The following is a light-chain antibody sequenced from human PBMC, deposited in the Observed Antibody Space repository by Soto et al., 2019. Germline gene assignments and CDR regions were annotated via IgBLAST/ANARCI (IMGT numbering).Light chain of an antibody. CDR1: SSDFGGYNY. J-gene: IGLJ1*01. V-gene: IGLV2-14*01. Sequence: QSVLTQPASVSGSPGQSITISCTGTSSDFGGYNYDSWYQQHPGKAPKLMIYEVSNRPSGVSNRFSGSKSGNTASLTISGLQAEDEADYYCSSYTSSSTLEVFGTGTKVTVL. CDR2: EVS. CDR3: SSYTSSSTLEV.